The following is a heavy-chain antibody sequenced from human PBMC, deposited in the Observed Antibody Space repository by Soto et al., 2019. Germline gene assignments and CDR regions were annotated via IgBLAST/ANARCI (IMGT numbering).Heavy chain of an antibody. CDR1: GLTLSNYW. CDR2: INSDGITT. CDR3: AKVNGGSGARGDPLDL. Sequence: EVQLVESGGGPVQAGGSLRLSCAASGLTLSNYWMQWVSQGPGKGLVWVEHINSDGITTKYAESVKGRFTISRDDAKNMLYLQMNSLRHDDTAVYYCAKVNGGSGARGDPLDLWGQGILVTVSS. D-gene: IGHD2-15*01. V-gene: IGHV3-74*03. J-gene: IGHJ5*02.